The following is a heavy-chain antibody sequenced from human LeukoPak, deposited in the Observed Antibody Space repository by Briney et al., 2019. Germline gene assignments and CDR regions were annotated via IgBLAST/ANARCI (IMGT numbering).Heavy chain of an antibody. CDR2: ISYDGSNK. V-gene: IGHV3-30*18. Sequence: RRSLRLSCAASGFTFSSYGMHWVRQAPGKGLEWVAVISYDGSNKYYADSVKGRFTISRDNSKNTLYLQMNSLRAEDTAVYYSAKADNTNYYDSTGLDYWGQGTLVTVSS. CDR3: AKADNTNYYDSTGLDY. CDR1: GFTFSSYG. J-gene: IGHJ4*02. D-gene: IGHD3-22*01.